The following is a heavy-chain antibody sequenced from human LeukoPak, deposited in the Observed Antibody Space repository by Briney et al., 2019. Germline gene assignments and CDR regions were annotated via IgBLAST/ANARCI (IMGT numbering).Heavy chain of an antibody. CDR1: GGSISSYY. Sequence: SETLSLTCTVSGGSISSYYWSWIRQPPGKGLEWIGYIYTSGSTNYNPSLKSRVTISVDTSKNQFSLKLSSVTAADTAVYYCARHKYDFWSGYQGGRYYHYMDVWGKGTTVTVSS. CDR3: ARHKYDFWSGYQGGRYYHYMDV. D-gene: IGHD3-3*01. V-gene: IGHV4-4*09. CDR2: IYTSGST. J-gene: IGHJ6*03.